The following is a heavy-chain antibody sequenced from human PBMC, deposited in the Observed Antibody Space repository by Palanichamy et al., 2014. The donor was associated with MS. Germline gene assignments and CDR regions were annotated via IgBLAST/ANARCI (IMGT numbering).Heavy chain of an antibody. V-gene: IGHV1-18*01. CDR2: ISAYNGIT. CDR3: ASSVGSGYYYYYMDV. J-gene: IGHJ6*03. Sequence: QVQLVQSEAEVKKPGASVKVSRKASGDTFTSYNINWVRQAPGQGLEWMGWISAYNGITNYAQRFQGRVTMTTDTSTSTAYMELRSLRSDDTAVYYCASSVGSGYYYYYMDVWGKGTTVTVSS. D-gene: IGHD6-25*01. CDR1: GDTFTSYN.